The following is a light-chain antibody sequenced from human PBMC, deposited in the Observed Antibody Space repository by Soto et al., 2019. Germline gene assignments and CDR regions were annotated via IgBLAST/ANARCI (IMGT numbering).Light chain of an antibody. V-gene: IGKV3-20*01. J-gene: IGKJ4*01. CDR3: QQYDNSPLT. CDR1: QSVSSSY. Sequence: EIVLTQSPGTLSLSPGERATLSCRASQSVSSSYLAWYQQKPGQAPRLLIYGASSRATGIPDRFSGSGSGTDFTLTISRLEPEDFAVYYGQQYDNSPLTFGGGTKVESK. CDR2: GAS.